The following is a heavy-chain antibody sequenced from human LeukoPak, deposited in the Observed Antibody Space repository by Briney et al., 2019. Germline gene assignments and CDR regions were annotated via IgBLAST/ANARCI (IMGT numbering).Heavy chain of an antibody. J-gene: IGHJ6*02. D-gene: IGHD3-10*01. CDR1: GYIFTSYW. Sequence: PGESLKISCKGSGYIFTSYWISWVRQMPGKGLEWMGRIDPSDSYTNYSPSFQGHVTISADKSISTAYLQWSSLKASDTAMYYCARHLYGSGSYYSTDSYGMDVWGQGTTVTVSS. V-gene: IGHV5-10-1*01. CDR3: ARHLYGSGSYYSTDSYGMDV. CDR2: IDPSDSYT.